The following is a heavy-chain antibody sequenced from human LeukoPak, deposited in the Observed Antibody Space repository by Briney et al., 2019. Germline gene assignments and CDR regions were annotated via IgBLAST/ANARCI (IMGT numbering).Heavy chain of an antibody. CDR1: GGSISSSSYY. J-gene: IGHJ5*02. CDR2: IYYSGST. V-gene: IGHV4-39*01. Sequence: KPSETLSLTCTVSGGSISSSSYYWGWIRQPPGKGLEWIGSIYYSGSTYYNPSLKSRVTISVDTSKNQFSLKLSSVTAADTAVYYCARGFSLTNGDWFDPWGQGTLVTVSS. D-gene: IGHD2-8*01. CDR3: ARGFSLTNGDWFDP.